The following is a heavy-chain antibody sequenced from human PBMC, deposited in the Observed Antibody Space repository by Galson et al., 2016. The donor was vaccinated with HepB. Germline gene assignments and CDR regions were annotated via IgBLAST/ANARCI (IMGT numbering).Heavy chain of an antibody. CDR2: IYPGDSDT. V-gene: IGHV5-51*01. J-gene: IGHJ6*02. CDR1: GYSFTSYW. CDR3: ARLGDPATDMPTNYHYAVDV. D-gene: IGHD5-24*01. Sequence: QSGAEVKKPGESLKISCKGSGYSFTSYWIGWVRQMPGKGLEWMGIIYPGDSDTRYSPSFQGQVTISADKSISTAYLQWSSLKASDTAMYYCARLGDPATDMPTNYHYAVDVWGHGTSVTVSS.